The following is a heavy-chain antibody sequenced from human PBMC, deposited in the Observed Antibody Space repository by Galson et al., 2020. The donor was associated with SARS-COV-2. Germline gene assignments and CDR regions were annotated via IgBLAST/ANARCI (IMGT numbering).Heavy chain of an antibody. Sequence: GESLKISCKGSGYNFNNYWIARVRQMPGKGLEWMGIIYSGDSDTRYSPSFQCQVTISVDKSISTPHLQWSSLKASDTAMYYCARAYGSGSSPDYWGQGTLVTVSS. J-gene: IGHJ4*02. V-gene: IGHV5-51*01. D-gene: IGHD3-10*01. CDR2: IYSGDSDT. CDR3: ARAYGSGSSPDY. CDR1: GYNFNNYW.